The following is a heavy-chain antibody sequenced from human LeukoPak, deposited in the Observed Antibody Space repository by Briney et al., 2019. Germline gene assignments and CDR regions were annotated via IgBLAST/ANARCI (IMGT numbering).Heavy chain of an antibody. Sequence: GGSLRLSCAASGFTFHDHGRSGVRQVRGKGLAGVSGINWDGGSTGYADTVKGRFTISRDNAKNSLYLHMNSLRAEDTALYYCAAGDRNGWYFDYWGQGTLVTVSS. CDR1: GFTFHDHG. CDR3: AAGDRNGWYFDY. J-gene: IGHJ4*02. CDR2: INWDGGST. D-gene: IGHD6-19*01. V-gene: IGHV3-20*04.